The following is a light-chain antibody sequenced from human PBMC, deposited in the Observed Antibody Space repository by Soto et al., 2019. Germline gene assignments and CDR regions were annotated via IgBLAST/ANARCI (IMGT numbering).Light chain of an antibody. CDR1: QSISTY. CDR2: KAS. Sequence: DIQMTQSPSTLSASVGDRVTITCRASQSISTYLAWYQQKPGKAPKLLIYKASNLETGVPSRFSGSGSGTEFTLNISSLQPDDPATYYCQQYNTYSRTFGLGTKVAIK. J-gene: IGKJ1*01. CDR3: QQYNTYSRT. V-gene: IGKV1-5*03.